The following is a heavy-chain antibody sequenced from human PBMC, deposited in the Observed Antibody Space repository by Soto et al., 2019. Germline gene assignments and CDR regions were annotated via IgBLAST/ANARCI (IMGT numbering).Heavy chain of an antibody. Sequence: ASVEVCCKASEHTFTNYGSNWVRLAPGQGLEWMGWINTYSGNTIYAQKFQDRLTITTDTSTNTASMELRSLTSDDTAVFYCAGGQGSLIPYYFDSWGQGTLVPVSS. V-gene: IGHV1-18*04. CDR2: INTYSGNT. CDR3: AGGQGSLIPYYFDS. J-gene: IGHJ4*02. CDR1: EHTFTNYG. D-gene: IGHD2-2*01.